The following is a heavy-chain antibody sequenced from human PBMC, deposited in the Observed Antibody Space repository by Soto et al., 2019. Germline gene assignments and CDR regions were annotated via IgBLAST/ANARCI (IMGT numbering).Heavy chain of an antibody. CDR1: GGSISSSSW. J-gene: IGHJ5*02. CDR2: IYHSGST. V-gene: IGHV4-4*02. Sequence: PSETLSLTCAVSGGSISSSSWWSWVRQPPGKGLEWIGEIYHSGSTNYNPSLKSRVTISVDKSKNQFSLKLSSVTAADTAVYYCARSQQLVRWFDPWGQGTLVTVSS. D-gene: IGHD6-13*01. CDR3: ARSQQLVRWFDP.